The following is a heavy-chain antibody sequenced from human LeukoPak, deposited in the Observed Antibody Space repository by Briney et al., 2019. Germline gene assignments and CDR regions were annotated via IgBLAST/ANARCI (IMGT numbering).Heavy chain of an antibody. J-gene: IGHJ3*02. CDR1: GFTFSSYG. Sequence: GGSLRLSCAASGFTFSSYGMHWVRQAPGKGLEWVSAISGSGGSTYYADSVKGRFTISRDNSKNTLYLQMNSLRAEDTAVYYCAKDASGDSGFDIWGQGTMVTVSS. CDR3: AKDASGDSGFDI. V-gene: IGHV3-23*01. CDR2: ISGSGGST. D-gene: IGHD4-17*01.